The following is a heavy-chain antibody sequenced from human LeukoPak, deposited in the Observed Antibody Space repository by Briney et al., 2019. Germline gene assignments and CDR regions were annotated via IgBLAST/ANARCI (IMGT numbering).Heavy chain of an antibody. CDR2: ISHDGTVT. CDR1: GFTFSSYV. D-gene: IGHD6-13*01. Sequence: GGSLRLSCEASGFTFSSYVMQWVRQAPGMGPEWVSVISHDGTVTHYADSVKGRFTISRDSSTNTLYLQMDSLRTEDTAVYYCAKEGSQYASSWFDYWGQGTLVTVSS. CDR3: AKEGSQYASSWFDY. V-gene: IGHV3-30*18. J-gene: IGHJ4*02.